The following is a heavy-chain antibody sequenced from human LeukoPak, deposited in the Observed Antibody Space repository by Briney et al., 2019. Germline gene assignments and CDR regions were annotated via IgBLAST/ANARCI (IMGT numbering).Heavy chain of an antibody. CDR2: IYYSGST. CDR1: GGSISSYY. CDR3: ATTIGHGPGSYCWEPPFPDY. Sequence: PSETLSLTYTVSGGSISSYYWSWIRQPPGKGLEWIGYIYYSGSTNYNPSLKSRVTISVDTSKNQFSLKLTSVTAADTAVYYCATTIGHGPGSYCWEPPFPDYWGQGTLVTVSS. V-gene: IGHV4-59*01. J-gene: IGHJ4*02. D-gene: IGHD3-10*01.